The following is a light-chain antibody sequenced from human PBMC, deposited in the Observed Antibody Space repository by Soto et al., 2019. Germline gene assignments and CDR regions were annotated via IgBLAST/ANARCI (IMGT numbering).Light chain of an antibody. CDR1: QSVSSSY. CDR2: GAS. Sequence: EIVLTQSPGTLSLSPGERATLSCRASQSVSSSYLAWYQQKPGQAPRLLIYGASSRATGIPDRFSGSGSGTDFTLTISRLEPEDSATYYCHQYNNWPPLYTFGQGTKLEIK. V-gene: IGKV3-20*01. J-gene: IGKJ2*01. CDR3: HQYNNWPPLYT.